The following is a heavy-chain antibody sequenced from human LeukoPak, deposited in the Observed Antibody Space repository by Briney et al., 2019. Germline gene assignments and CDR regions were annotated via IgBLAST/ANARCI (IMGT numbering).Heavy chain of an antibody. J-gene: IGHJ3*02. CDR1: GFIVSSNY. D-gene: IGHD3-22*01. V-gene: IGHV3-53*01. CDR2: IYSGGST. CDR3: ARDAKYYYDDNGFYGFDI. Sequence: GGSLRLSCAASGFIVSSNYMSWVRQAPGKGLEWVSVIYSGGSTYYADSVEGRFTISRDNSRNTLYLQMNSLRAEDTAVYYCARDAKYYYDDNGFYGFDIWGQGTMVTVSS.